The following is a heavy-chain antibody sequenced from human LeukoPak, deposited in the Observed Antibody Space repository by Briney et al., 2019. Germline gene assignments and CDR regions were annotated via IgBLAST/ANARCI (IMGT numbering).Heavy chain of an antibody. CDR1: GYTFTSYG. Sequence: ASVKVSCKASGYTFTSYGISWVRQAPGQGLEWMGWISAYNGNTNYAQKLQGRVTMTTDTSTSTAYMELRSLRSDDTAVYYCARENSDSSGWYNWFDPWGQGTLVTVSS. J-gene: IGHJ5*02. V-gene: IGHV1-18*01. CDR3: ARENSDSSGWYNWFDP. D-gene: IGHD6-19*01. CDR2: ISAYNGNT.